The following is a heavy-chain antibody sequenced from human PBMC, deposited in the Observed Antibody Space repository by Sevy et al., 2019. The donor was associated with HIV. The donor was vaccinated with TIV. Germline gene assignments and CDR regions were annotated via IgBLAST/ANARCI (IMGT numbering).Heavy chain of an antibody. CDR3: ARTGSYADTYYYYYAMDV. D-gene: IGHD3-16*01. Sequence: GGFLRLSCAASAFTFSSYWMTWVRQAPGKGLEWVANINQDGSEENYVDSVKGRFTIFRDNAKNSLFLQMNSLRAEDTAVYYCARTGSYADTYYYYYAMDVWGPGTTVTVSS. J-gene: IGHJ6*02. CDR2: INQDGSEE. V-gene: IGHV3-7*01. CDR1: AFTFSSYW.